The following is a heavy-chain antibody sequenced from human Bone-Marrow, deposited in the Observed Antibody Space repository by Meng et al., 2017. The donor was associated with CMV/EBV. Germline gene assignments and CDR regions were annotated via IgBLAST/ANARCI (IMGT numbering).Heavy chain of an antibody. CDR1: GFTVSSNY. Sequence: GGSLRLSCAASGFTVSSNYMGWVRQAPGKGLEWVSVIYSGGSTYYADSVKGRFTISRVNSKNTLYLQMNSLRAEDTAVYYCARELYDSSGIRYDYWGQGTLVTVSS. J-gene: IGHJ4*02. V-gene: IGHV3-66*02. D-gene: IGHD3-22*01. CDR3: ARELYDSSGIRYDY. CDR2: IYSGGST.